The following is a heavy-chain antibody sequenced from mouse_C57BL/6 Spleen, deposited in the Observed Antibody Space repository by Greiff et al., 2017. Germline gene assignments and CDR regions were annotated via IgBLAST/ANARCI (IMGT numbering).Heavy chain of an antibody. CDR1: GFTFSDYG. V-gene: IGHV5-17*01. CDR3: ARGYYGSRYVDNWYFYV. J-gene: IGHJ1*03. CDR2: ISSGSSTI. Sequence: DVMLVESGGGLVKPGGSLKLSCAASGFTFSDYGMHWVRQAPEKGLEWVAYISSGSSTIYYADTVKGRFTIARDNAKNTLFLQMTSLRSEDTAMYSCARGYYGSRYVDNWYFYVWGTGTTVTVSS. D-gene: IGHD1-1*01.